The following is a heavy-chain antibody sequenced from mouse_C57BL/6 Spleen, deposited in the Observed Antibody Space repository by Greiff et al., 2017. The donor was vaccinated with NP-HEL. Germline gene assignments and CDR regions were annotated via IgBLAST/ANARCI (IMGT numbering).Heavy chain of an antibody. V-gene: IGHV8-8*01. CDR1: GFSLSTFGMG. Sequence: QVTLKECGPGILQPSQTLSLTCSFSGFSLSTFGMGVGWIRQPSGKGLEWLAHIWWDDDKYYNPALKSRLTISKDTSKNQVFLKIANVDTADTATYYCARIIYYGNPYAMDYWGQGTSVTVSS. CDR2: IWWDDDK. J-gene: IGHJ4*01. CDR3: ARIIYYGNPYAMDY. D-gene: IGHD2-1*01.